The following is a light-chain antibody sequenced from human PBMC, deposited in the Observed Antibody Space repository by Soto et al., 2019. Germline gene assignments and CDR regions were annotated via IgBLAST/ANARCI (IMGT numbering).Light chain of an antibody. CDR3: QQYNTYWT. V-gene: IGKV1-5*01. CDR2: DAS. Sequence: DIQMVQSPATLSASVGDRVTRTCRASQSISKRLAWYQKKPGKAPKLLIYDASNLQSGVPSRFSGSGSGTEFTLTISSMQPDDFAIYYCQQYNTYWTSGQRAKV. J-gene: IGKJ1*01. CDR1: QSISKR.